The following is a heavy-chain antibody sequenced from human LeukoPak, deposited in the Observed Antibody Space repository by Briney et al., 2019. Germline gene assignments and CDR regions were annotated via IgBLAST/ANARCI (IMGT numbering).Heavy chain of an antibody. V-gene: IGHV3-15*07. J-gene: IGHJ4*02. CDR2: IKSKTDGGTT. Sequence: GGSLRLSCAASGFTFSNAWMNWVRQAPGKGLEWVGRIKSKTDGGTTDYAAPVKGRFTISRDDSKNTLYLQMNSLRAEDTAVYYCARFSYGYIDYWGQGTLVTVSS. CDR3: ARFSYGYIDY. CDR1: GFTFSNAW. D-gene: IGHD5-18*01.